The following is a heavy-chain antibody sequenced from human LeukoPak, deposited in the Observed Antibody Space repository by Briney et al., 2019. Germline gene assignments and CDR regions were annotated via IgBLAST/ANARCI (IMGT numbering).Heavy chain of an antibody. J-gene: IGHJ4*02. Sequence: SETLSLTCTVSGGSISSYYWSWIRQPPGKGLEWIGYIYYSGSTNYNPSLKSRVTISVDTSKNQFSLKLSSVTAADTAVYYCARHSRDGYGFDYWGQGTLVTVCS. CDR3: ARHSRDGYGFDY. CDR2: IYYSGST. D-gene: IGHD5-24*01. V-gene: IGHV4-59*08. CDR1: GGSISSYY.